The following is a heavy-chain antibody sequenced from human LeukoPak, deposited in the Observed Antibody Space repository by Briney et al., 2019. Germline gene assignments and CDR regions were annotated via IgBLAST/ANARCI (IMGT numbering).Heavy chain of an antibody. Sequence: GGSLRLSCAASGFTFSSYAMHWVRQAPGKGLEWVAVISYDGSNKYYADSVKGRFTISRDNSKNTLYLQMNSLRAEDTALYYCAKDISSRPSFGELLHWGQGTLVTVSS. CDR1: GFTFSSYA. CDR2: ISYDGSNK. V-gene: IGHV3-30-3*01. J-gene: IGHJ4*02. CDR3: AKDISSRPSFGELLH. D-gene: IGHD3-10*01.